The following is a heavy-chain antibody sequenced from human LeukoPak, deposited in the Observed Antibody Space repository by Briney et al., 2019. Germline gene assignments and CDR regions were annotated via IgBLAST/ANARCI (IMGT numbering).Heavy chain of an antibody. Sequence: GGSLRLSCAASGFTFSSYWMSWVRQAPGKGLEWVANIKQDGSEKYYVDSVKGRFTISRDNAKNSLYLQMNSLRAEGTAVYYCARVSARVNYGYRDYWGQGTLVTVSS. D-gene: IGHD5-18*01. J-gene: IGHJ4*02. CDR1: GFTFSSYW. CDR3: ARVSARVNYGYRDY. V-gene: IGHV3-7*03. CDR2: IKQDGSEK.